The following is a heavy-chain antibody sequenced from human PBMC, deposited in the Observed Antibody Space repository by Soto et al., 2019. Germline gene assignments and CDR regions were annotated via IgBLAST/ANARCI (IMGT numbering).Heavy chain of an antibody. CDR3: ARDFSMVIVAPGY. D-gene: IGHD5-12*01. V-gene: IGHV3-33*08. J-gene: IGHJ4*02. Sequence: PGGSLRLSCAASGFTFSSYAMSWVRQAPGKGLEWVGFIWYDGSNTFYAESVKGRFTISRDNSKNTVYLQINALRAEDTAVYYCARDFSMVIVAPGYWGQGTRVTVAS. CDR2: IWYDGSNT. CDR1: GFTFSSYA.